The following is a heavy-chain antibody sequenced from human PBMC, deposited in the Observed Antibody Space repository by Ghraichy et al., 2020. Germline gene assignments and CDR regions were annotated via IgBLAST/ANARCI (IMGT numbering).Heavy chain of an antibody. D-gene: IGHD3-3*01. CDR2: IYYSGST. J-gene: IGHJ3*02. Sequence: SETLSLTCTVSGGSISSYYWSWIRQPPGKGLEWIGYIYYSGSTNYNPSLKSRVTISVDTSKNQFSLKLSSVTAADTAVYYCARSGGDFWSGYYDAFDIWGQGTMVTVSS. CDR3: ARSGGDFWSGYYDAFDI. V-gene: IGHV4-59*01. CDR1: GGSISSYY.